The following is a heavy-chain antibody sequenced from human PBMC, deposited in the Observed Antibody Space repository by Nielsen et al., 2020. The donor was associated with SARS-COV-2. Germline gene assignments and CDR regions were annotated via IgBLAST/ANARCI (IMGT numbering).Heavy chain of an antibody. CDR2: ISWNSGSI. Sequence: GGSLRLSCAASGFTFDDYAMHWVRQAPGKGLEWVSGISWNSGSIGYADSVKGRFTISRDNAKNSLYLQMNSLRAEDTALYYCAKVDYVAYWGQGTLVTVSS. CDR3: AKVDYVAY. J-gene: IGHJ4*02. CDR1: GFTFDDYA. V-gene: IGHV3-9*01.